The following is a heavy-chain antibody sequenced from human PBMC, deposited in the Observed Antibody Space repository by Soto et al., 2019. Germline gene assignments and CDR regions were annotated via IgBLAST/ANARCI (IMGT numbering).Heavy chain of an antibody. CDR1: GGSISSGDYY. CDR3: ASFLVSVDAFDI. Sequence: PSETVSLTCTVSGGSISSGDYYWSWIRQPPGKGLEWIGYIYYSGSTYYNPSLKSRVTISVDTSKNQFSLKLSSVTAADTAVYYCASFLVSVDAFDIWGQGTMVTVSS. CDR2: IYYSGST. V-gene: IGHV4-30-4*01. D-gene: IGHD2-2*01. J-gene: IGHJ3*02.